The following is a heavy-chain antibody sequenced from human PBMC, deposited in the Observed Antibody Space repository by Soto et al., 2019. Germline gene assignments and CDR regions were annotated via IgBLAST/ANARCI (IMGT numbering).Heavy chain of an antibody. CDR2: IYTDGSST. CDR3: VKGGPIDY. CDR1: GCVVIGYW. J-gene: IGHJ4*02. V-gene: IGHV3-74*01. D-gene: IGHD3-16*01. Sequence: LRHSGAAAGCVVIGYWLLWVRKAPGKGLVWVSRIYTDGSSTTYADSVKGRFTISRDNAKNTLYLQMNSLRAEDTAVYYCVKGGPIDYWGQGTLVTVSS.